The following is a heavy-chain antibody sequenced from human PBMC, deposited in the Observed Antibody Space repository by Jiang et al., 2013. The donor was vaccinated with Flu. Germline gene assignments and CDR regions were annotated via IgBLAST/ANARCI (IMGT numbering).Heavy chain of an antibody. CDR2: ISSSGSTI. CDR3: AREGRLAVAGPMGFYYFDY. J-gene: IGHJ4*02. D-gene: IGHD6-19*01. CDR1: GFTFSSYE. V-gene: IGHV3-48*03. Sequence: QLVESGGGLVQPGGSLRLSCAASGFTFSSYEMNWVRQAPGKGLEWVSYISSSGSTIYYADSVKGRFTISRDNAKNSLYLQMNSLRAEDTAVYYCAREGRLAVAGPMGFYYFDYWGQGTLVTVSS.